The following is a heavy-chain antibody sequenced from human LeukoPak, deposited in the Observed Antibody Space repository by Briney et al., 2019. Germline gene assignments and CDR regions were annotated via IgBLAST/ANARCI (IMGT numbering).Heavy chain of an antibody. J-gene: IGHJ3*02. D-gene: IGHD3-3*01. CDR1: GYTFTSYG. CDR3: ARGITYYDFWSTQGGDAFDI. Sequence: ASVKVSCKASGYTFTSYGISWVRQAPGQGLEWMGWISAYNGNTNYAQKLQGRVTMTTDTSTSTAYMELRSLRSDDTAVYYCARGITYYDFWSTQGGDAFDIWGQGTMVTVSS. V-gene: IGHV1-18*01. CDR2: ISAYNGNT.